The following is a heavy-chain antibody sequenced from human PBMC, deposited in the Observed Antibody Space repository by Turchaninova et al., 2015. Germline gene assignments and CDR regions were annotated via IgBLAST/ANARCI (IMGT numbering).Heavy chain of an antibody. Sequence: VQLVQSGAXVKKXGSSXXXCCXDSGCTFSSNALSWVRQAPGQGLECMGGIIPNVGTANYAQKFQGRVTITADESTSTAYMELSSLRSEDTAVYYCARGITGTPDAFDIWGQGTMVTVSS. D-gene: IGHD1-20*01. V-gene: IGHV1-69*01. J-gene: IGHJ3*02. CDR1: GCTFSSNA. CDR3: ARGITGTPDAFDI. CDR2: IIPNVGTA.